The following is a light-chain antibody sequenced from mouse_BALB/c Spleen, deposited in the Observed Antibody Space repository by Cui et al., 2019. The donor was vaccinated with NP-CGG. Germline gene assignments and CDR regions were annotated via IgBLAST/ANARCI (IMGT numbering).Light chain of an antibody. CDR1: TGAVITSNY. CDR3: ALWYSNHWV. J-gene: IGLJ1*01. Sequence: ALVTLEYALTTSPGETVTLTCRSSTGAVITSNYANWVQEKPDHLFTGLIGGTNNRAPGVPARFSGSLIGDKAALTITGAQTEDEAIYFCALWYSNHWVFGGGTKLTVL. CDR2: GTN. V-gene: IGLV1*01.